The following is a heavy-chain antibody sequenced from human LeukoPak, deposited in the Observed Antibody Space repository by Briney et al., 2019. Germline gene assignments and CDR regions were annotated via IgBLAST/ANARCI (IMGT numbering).Heavy chain of an antibody. J-gene: IGHJ4*02. CDR3: ARVLSGSRLDY. CDR1: GGSISSYY. Sequence: ASETLSLTCTVSGGSISSYYWSWIRQPAGKGLEWIGRIYTSGSTNYNPSLKSRVTISVDKSKNQFSLKLSSVTAADTAVYYCARVLSGSRLDYWGQGTLVTASS. CDR2: IYTSGST. D-gene: IGHD3-22*01. V-gene: IGHV4-4*07.